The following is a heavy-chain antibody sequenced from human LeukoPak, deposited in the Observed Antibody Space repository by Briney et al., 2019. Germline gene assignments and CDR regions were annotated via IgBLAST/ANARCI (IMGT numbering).Heavy chain of an antibody. D-gene: IGHD3-3*01. CDR1: GFTFSSYG. CDR2: ISGSGGST. V-gene: IGHV3-23*01. J-gene: IGHJ3*02. Sequence: GGSLRLSCAASGFTFSSYGMSWVRQAPGKGLEWVSVISGSGGSTYYADSVKGRFTISRDNSKNTLYLQMNSLRAEDTAVYYCAKGGDPRITIFGVVKDAFDIWGQGTMVTVSS. CDR3: AKGGDPRITIFGVVKDAFDI.